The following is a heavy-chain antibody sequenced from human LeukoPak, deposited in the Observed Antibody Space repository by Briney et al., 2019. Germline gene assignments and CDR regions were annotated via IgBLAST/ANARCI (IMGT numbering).Heavy chain of an antibody. Sequence: SETLSLTCTVSGGSISSYYWSWIRQPPGKGLEWIGYIYTSGSTNYNPSLKSRVTISVDTSKNQFSLKLSSVTAADTAVYYCARQGIKNWFDPWGLGTLVSVSS. CDR1: GGSISSYY. D-gene: IGHD3-10*01. J-gene: IGHJ5*02. CDR3: ARQGIKNWFDP. CDR2: IYTSGST. V-gene: IGHV4-4*09.